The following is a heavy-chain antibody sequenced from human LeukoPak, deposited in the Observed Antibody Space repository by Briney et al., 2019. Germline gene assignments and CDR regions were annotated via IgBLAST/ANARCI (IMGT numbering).Heavy chain of an antibody. J-gene: IGHJ3*02. CDR1: GYTFTGKY. D-gene: IGHD3-3*01. V-gene: IGHV1-2*02. Sequence: ASVKVSCKASGYTFTGKYMHWVRQAPGQGLEWMGWINPNSGGTNYAQKFQGRVTMTRDTSISTAYMELSRLRSDDTAVYYCARKRITIFGVPFDIWGQGTMVTVSS. CDR2: INPNSGGT. CDR3: ARKRITIFGVPFDI.